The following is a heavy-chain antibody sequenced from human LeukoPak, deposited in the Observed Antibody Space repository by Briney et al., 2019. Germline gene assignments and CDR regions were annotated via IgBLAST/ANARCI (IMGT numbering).Heavy chain of an antibody. CDR1: GGSISSYY. D-gene: IGHD5-18*01. CDR3: AREVFGYSYGLGYYYYMDV. CDR2: IYYSGST. J-gene: IGHJ6*03. V-gene: IGHV4-59*12. Sequence: SETLSLTCTVSGGSISSYYWSWIRQPPGKGLEWIGYIYYSGSTNYNPSLKSRVTISVDTSKNQFSLKLSSVTAADTAVYYCAREVFGYSYGLGYYYYMDVWGKGTTVTISS.